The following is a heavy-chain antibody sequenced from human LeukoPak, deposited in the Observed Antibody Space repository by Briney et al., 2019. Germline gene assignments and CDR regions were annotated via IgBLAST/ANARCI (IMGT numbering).Heavy chain of an antibody. D-gene: IGHD2-15*01. CDR1: GFTFRNYA. J-gene: IGHJ4*02. CDR2: ISGSGGNT. V-gene: IGHV3-23*01. CDR3: AKGCGETCYSDFDH. Sequence: GGSLRLSCAASGFTFRNYAMGWVRQAPGKGLEWVSTISGSGGNTYYADSVQGRFTFSRDNSKNTIYLQMNSLRVEDTAVYYCAKGCGETCYSDFDHWGQGTLVTVSS.